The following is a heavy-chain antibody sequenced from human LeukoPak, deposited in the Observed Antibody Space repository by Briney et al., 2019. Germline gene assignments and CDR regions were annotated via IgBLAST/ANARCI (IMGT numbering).Heavy chain of an antibody. CDR3: ARAGRKSRGVDIVRKKETGYYYYLDV. CDR1: GFTFSSYA. CDR2: ISGSGGST. V-gene: IGHV3-23*01. Sequence: PGGSLRLPCAASGFTFSSYAMSWVRQAPGKGLEWVSAISGSGGSTYYADSVKGRFTISRDSSKNTLYLQMNSLRAEDTAVYYCARAGRKSRGVDIVRKKETGYYYYLDVWGKGTTVTVSS. J-gene: IGHJ6*03. D-gene: IGHD2-15*01.